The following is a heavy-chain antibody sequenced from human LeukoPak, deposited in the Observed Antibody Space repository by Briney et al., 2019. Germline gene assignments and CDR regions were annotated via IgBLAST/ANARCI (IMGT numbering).Heavy chain of an antibody. Sequence: GESLKISCKGSGYSFTSYWIGWVRHMPEKGLEWMGIIYPGDSDTRYSPSFQGQVTISADKSISTAYLQWSSLKASDTAMYYCARSSLGSGWYLDGDCWGQGTLVTVSS. CDR2: IYPGDSDT. CDR1: GYSFTSYW. V-gene: IGHV5-51*01. CDR3: ARSSLGSGWYLDGDC. D-gene: IGHD6-19*01. J-gene: IGHJ4*02.